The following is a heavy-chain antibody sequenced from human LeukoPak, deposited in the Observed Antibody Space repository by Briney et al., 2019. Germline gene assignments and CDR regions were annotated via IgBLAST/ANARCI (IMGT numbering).Heavy chain of an antibody. CDR1: GFTFSSYS. CDR3: ARDYLMGGTTGKAFDI. D-gene: IGHD1-26*01. CDR2: ISSSSSYI. J-gene: IGHJ3*02. Sequence: GGSLILSCAASGFTFSSYSMNWVRQAPGKGLEWVSSISSSSSYIHYADSVKGRFTISRDNAKNSLYLQMNSLRAEDTAVYYCARDYLMGGTTGKAFDIWGQGTMVTISS. V-gene: IGHV3-21*01.